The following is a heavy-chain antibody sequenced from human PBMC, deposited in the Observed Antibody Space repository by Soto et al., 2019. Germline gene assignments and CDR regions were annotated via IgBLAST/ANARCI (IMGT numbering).Heavy chain of an antibody. Sequence: QVQLVESGGGAVQPGESLRLSCVASGFDFTHYAMHWVRQAPGKGLESVAVMSSDGSKIHHTDSVKGRFTISRDNSKNILYLQMNSLRKEDTAVYFCAKDEGVGGTLGLFDYWGQGTLVSVSS. CDR1: GFDFTHYA. J-gene: IGHJ4*02. CDR2: MSSDGSKI. CDR3: AKDEGVGGTLGLFDY. D-gene: IGHD1-26*01. V-gene: IGHV3-30*18.